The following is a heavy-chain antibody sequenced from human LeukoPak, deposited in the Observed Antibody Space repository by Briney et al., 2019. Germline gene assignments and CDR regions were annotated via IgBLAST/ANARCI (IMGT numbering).Heavy chain of an antibody. J-gene: IGHJ4*02. CDR1: GFTFSSYS. CDR3: ARDAGGYYYDSSGLSFDY. CDR2: ISSSSSYI. Sequence: GGSLRLSCAASGFTFSSYSMNWVRQAPGKGLEWVSSISSSSSYIYYADSVKGRFTISRANAKNSLYLQMNSPRAEDTAGYYCARDAGGYYYDSSGLSFDYWGQGTLVTVSS. V-gene: IGHV3-21*01. D-gene: IGHD3-22*01.